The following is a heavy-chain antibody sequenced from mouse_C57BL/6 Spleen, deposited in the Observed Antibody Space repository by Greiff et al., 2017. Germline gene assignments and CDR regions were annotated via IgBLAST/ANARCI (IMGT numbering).Heavy chain of an antibody. D-gene: IGHD1-1*01. Sequence: EVQLQQSGAELVKPGASVKLSCTASGFNIKDYYMHWVKQRTEQGLAWIGRIDPEDGETKYAPKFQGKATITADPSSNTAYLQLSSLTSEDTAVYYCAREYYGTSFAYWGQGTLVTVSA. CDR1: GFNIKDYY. J-gene: IGHJ3*01. CDR3: AREYYGTSFAY. V-gene: IGHV14-2*01. CDR2: IDPEDGET.